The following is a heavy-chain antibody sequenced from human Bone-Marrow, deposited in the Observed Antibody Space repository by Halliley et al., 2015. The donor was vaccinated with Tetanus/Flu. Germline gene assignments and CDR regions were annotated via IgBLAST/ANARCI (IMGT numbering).Heavy chain of an antibody. CDR2: IIPAFGSS. V-gene: IGHV1-69*01. CDR1: GGTFNNYA. J-gene: IGHJ6*02. CDR3: ARMGQEVAPPSFYHYAMDG. D-gene: IGHD5-12*01. Sequence: QLVQSGAEVKKPGSSLRVSCRASGGTFNNYAISWVRQSPGRGLEWMGGIIPAFGSSNFPHKFQGRVTLTADDSTTTAYMVLRSRTSDVPAVFCGARMGQEVAPPSFYHYAMDGWGQGTTVTVTS.